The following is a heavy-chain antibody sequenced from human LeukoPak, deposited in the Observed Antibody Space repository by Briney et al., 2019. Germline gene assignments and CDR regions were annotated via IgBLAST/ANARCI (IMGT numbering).Heavy chain of an antibody. CDR2: ISAHNGDT. Sequence: ASVKVSCKASGYTFTGYYMHWVRQAPGQGLEWMGWISAHNGDTNYAQKFQGRVTMTTDTSTRTIYMDLRSLRSDDTAVYYCARELREELAPEVETDAFDIWGQGTMVTVSA. J-gene: IGHJ3*02. CDR1: GYTFTGYY. CDR3: ARELREELAPEVETDAFDI. D-gene: IGHD5-24*01. V-gene: IGHV1-18*04.